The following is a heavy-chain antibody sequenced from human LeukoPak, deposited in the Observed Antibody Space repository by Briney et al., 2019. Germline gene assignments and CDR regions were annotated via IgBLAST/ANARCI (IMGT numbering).Heavy chain of an antibody. Sequence: PGRSLRLPCAASGFTFSSYGMHWVRQAPGKGLEWVALIWYDGSNKYYADSVKGRFTISRDNSKNTLFLQMNGLRADDTAVYYCAKDTSMVRGVISYYFDYWGQGTLVTVSS. CDR3: AKDTSMVRGVISYYFDY. V-gene: IGHV3-33*06. J-gene: IGHJ4*02. CDR2: IWYDGSNK. CDR1: GFTFSSYG. D-gene: IGHD3-10*01.